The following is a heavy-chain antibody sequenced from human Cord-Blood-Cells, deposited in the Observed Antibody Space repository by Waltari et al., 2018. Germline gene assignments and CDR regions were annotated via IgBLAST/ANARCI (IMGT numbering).Heavy chain of an antibody. Sequence: QVQLVQSGAEVKKPGSSVKVYCKASGGTFSSHAISWVRQAPGQGLEWMGGIIPIFGTANYAQKFQGRVTITADESTSTAYMELSSLRSEDTAVYYCARPRYSGSYYFDYWGQGTLVTVSS. CDR3: ARPRYSGSYYFDY. CDR1: GGTFSSHA. V-gene: IGHV1-69*01. D-gene: IGHD1-26*01. CDR2: IIPIFGTA. J-gene: IGHJ4*02.